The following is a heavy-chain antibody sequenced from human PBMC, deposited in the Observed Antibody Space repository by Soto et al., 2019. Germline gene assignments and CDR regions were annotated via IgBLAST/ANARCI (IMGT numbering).Heavy chain of an antibody. CDR3: ARDSTTVVKEAFDI. J-gene: IGHJ3*02. CDR1: GFTFSSYS. V-gene: IGHV3-21*01. D-gene: IGHD4-17*01. CDR2: ISSSSSYI. Sequence: GGSLRLSCAASGFTFSSYSMNWVRQAPGKGLEWVSSISSSSSYIYYADSVKGRFTISRDNAKNSLYLQMNSLRAEDTAVYYCARDSTTVVKEAFDIWGQGTMVTVSS.